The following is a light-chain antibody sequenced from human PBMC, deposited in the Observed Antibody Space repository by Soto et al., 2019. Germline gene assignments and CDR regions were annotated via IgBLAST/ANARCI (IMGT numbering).Light chain of an antibody. CDR1: QSVSNF. CDR2: DAS. J-gene: IGKJ4*01. V-gene: IGKV3-11*01. Sequence: EIVLTQSPATLSLSPGERATLSCRASQSVSNFLSLYQQKPGQAPRLLIYDASTRATGIPARFSGSGSGTDFARTISSLEPEDFAVYYCQQRRTWTPLTFGGGNKVEIK. CDR3: QQRRTWTPLT.